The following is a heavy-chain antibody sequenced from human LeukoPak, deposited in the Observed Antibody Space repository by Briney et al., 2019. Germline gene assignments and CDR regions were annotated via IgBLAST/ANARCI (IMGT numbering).Heavy chain of an antibody. J-gene: IGHJ4*02. Sequence: PGGSLRLSCAASGFTFSSYAMHWVRQAPGKGLEWVAVISYDGSNKYYADSVKGRFTISRDNSKNTLYLQMNSLRAEDTAVYYCAGGHSSGYYPIDYWGQGTLVTVSS. CDR2: ISYDGSNK. CDR1: GFTFSSYA. CDR3: AGGHSSGYYPIDY. D-gene: IGHD3-22*01. V-gene: IGHV3-30*04.